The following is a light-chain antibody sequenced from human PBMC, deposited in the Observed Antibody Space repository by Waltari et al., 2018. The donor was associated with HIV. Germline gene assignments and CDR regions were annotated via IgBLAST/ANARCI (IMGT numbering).Light chain of an antibody. Sequence: IELTQSPDFQSVTPKVKVYITCRASQSIGSSLHWYQQKPDQSPKLLIKYASKSFSGVPSRFSGSGSGTDFTLTIDSLEAGDAATYYCHQSSSLPHTFGQGTKLEIK. J-gene: IGKJ2*01. CDR2: YAS. CDR3: HQSSSLPHT. CDR1: QSIGSS. V-gene: IGKV6-21*01.